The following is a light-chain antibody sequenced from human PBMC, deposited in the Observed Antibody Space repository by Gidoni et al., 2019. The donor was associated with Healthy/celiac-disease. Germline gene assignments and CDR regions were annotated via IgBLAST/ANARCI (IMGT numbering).Light chain of an antibody. J-gene: IGKJ4*01. CDR3: QQSYSTPLT. V-gene: IGKV1-39*01. CDR2: AAA. Sequence: DIQMSQCPSSLSASVGDRVTITCRASQSISSYLNWYQQKPGKAPKLLIYAAASLKSGVPSRFSGSGSGRDFTLTISSLQPEDFATYYCQQSYSTPLTFGGGTKVEIK. CDR1: QSISSY.